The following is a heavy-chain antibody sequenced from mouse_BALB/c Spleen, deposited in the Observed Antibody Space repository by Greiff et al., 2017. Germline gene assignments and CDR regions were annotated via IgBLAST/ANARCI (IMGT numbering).Heavy chain of an antibody. J-gene: IGHJ4*01. CDR1: GFTFSSYT. D-gene: IGHD1-1*01. V-gene: IGHV5-6-4*01. Sequence: EVQGVESGGGLVKPGGSLKLSCAASGFTFSSYTMSWVRQTPEKRLEWVATISSGGSYTYYPDSVKGRFTISRDNAKNTLYLQMSSLKSEDTAMYYCTRDRITTDAMDYWGQGTSVTVSS. CDR2: ISSGGSYT. CDR3: TRDRITTDAMDY.